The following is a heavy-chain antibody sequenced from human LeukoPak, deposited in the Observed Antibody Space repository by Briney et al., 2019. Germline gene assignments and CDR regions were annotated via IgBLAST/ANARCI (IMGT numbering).Heavy chain of an antibody. V-gene: IGHV4-34*01. CDR3: ARDLLTMVRGVISYYFDY. J-gene: IGHJ4*02. CDR1: GGSFSGYY. D-gene: IGHD3-10*01. Sequence: KSSETLSLTCAVYGGSFSGYYWSWIRQPPGKGLEWIGEINHSGSTNYNPSLKSRVTISVDKSKNQFSLKLSSMTAADTAVYYCARDLLTMVRGVISYYFDYWGQGTLVTVSS. CDR2: INHSGST.